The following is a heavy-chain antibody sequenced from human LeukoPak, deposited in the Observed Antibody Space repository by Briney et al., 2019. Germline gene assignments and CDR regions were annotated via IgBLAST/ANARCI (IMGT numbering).Heavy chain of an antibody. Sequence: GASVKVSRKASGYTFTSYGISWVRQAPGQGLEWMGWISAYNGNTNYAQKLQGRVTMTTDTSTSTAYMELRSLRSDDTAVYYCARDLGGSGSYLPPEDYWGQGTLVTVSS. V-gene: IGHV1-18*01. CDR3: ARDLGGSGSYLPPEDY. J-gene: IGHJ4*02. CDR1: GYTFTSYG. CDR2: ISAYNGNT. D-gene: IGHD1-26*01.